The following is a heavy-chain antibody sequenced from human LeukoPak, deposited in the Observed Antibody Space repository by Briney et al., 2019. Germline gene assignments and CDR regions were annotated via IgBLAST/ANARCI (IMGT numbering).Heavy chain of an antibody. CDR2: INHIGST. CDR1: GGSFSGYY. Sequence: SETLSLTCAVYGGSFSGYYWSWIRQPPGKGLEWIGEINHIGSTNYNPSLKSRVTISVDTSKNQFPLKLSSVTAADTAVYYCARLGYCSSTSCYGSYYYYGMDVWGQGTTVTVSS. J-gene: IGHJ6*02. D-gene: IGHD2-2*01. V-gene: IGHV4-34*01. CDR3: ARLGYCSSTSCYGSYYYYGMDV.